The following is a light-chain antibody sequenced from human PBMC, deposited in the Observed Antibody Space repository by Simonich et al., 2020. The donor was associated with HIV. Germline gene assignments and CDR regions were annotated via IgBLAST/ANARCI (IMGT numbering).Light chain of an antibody. CDR1: SGGIASNY. Sequence: NFMLTQPHSVSESPGKTVTISCTRSSGGIASNYVQWYQQRPGSAPTPVISEDNQRPSGFPDRFSGSIDTSSNSASLTISGLKTEDEADYFCQSYDSNNHWVFGGGTKLTVL. J-gene: IGLJ3*02. V-gene: IGLV6-57*03. CDR3: QSYDSNNHWV. CDR2: EDN.